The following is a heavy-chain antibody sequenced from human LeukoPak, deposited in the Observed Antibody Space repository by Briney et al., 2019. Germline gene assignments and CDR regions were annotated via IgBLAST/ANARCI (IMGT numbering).Heavy chain of an antibody. Sequence: ASVKVSCKVSRYTLTELSMHWVRQAPGKGLEWMGGFDPEDGETIYAQKFQGRVTMTEDTSTDTAYMELSSLRSEDTAVYYCATDSITQDGYNSFDYWGQGTLVTVSS. D-gene: IGHD5-24*01. CDR2: FDPEDGET. CDR3: ATDSITQDGYNSFDY. V-gene: IGHV1-24*01. J-gene: IGHJ4*02. CDR1: RYTLTELS.